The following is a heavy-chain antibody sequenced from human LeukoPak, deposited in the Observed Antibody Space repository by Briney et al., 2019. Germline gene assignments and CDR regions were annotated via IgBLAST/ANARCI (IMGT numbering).Heavy chain of an antibody. J-gene: IGHJ6*03. CDR2: IYPVDSDT. Sequence: GESLKISCKGSGYSFTSYWIGWVRQMPGKGLEWMGIIYPVDSDTRYSPSFQGQVTISADKSISTAYLQWNTLKASDTAMYYCARAWYSSLSKPGHYYYMDVWGKGTTVTISS. V-gene: IGHV5-51*01. D-gene: IGHD6-19*01. CDR1: GYSFTSYW. CDR3: ARAWYSSLSKPGHYYYMDV.